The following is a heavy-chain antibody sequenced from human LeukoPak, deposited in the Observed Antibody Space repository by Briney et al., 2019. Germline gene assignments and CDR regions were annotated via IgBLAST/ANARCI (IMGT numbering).Heavy chain of an antibody. CDR3: AKVYNYDDY. Sequence: GGSLRLSCAASGFTLSTFGIHWVRQAPGKGLEWVAAISHDGNNEYYTDSVKGRFTISRDNSKNMIYLQMNSLRGEDSAVYYCAKVYNYDDYWGQGTLVTVSS. V-gene: IGHV3-30*18. CDR2: ISHDGNNE. D-gene: IGHD1-1*01. CDR1: GFTLSTFG. J-gene: IGHJ4*02.